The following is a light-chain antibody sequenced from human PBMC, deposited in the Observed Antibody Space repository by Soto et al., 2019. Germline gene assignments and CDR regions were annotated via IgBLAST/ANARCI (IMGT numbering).Light chain of an antibody. CDR2: AAS. CDR3: QKYSSDPLT. V-gene: IGKV1-27*01. Sequence: DIQMTQSPSSLSASVGDRVTITCRASQDIRRSLAWYQQRAGKVPKLLIQAASALQSGVPSRFSGSGSGTVFTLTIAGLQPEDVGTYYCQKYSSDPLTFVGGTKVDIK. J-gene: IGKJ4*01. CDR1: QDIRRS.